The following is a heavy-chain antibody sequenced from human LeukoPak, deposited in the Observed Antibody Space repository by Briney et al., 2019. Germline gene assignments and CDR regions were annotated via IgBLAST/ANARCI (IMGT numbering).Heavy chain of an antibody. J-gene: IGHJ3*02. V-gene: IGHV1-69*13. Sequence: GRSLKPSCKASVGTSSSYAISWVRQAPRQGLEWTGGIIPIFGTANYAQQFQGRVTINADVSTSTAYMELSSLRSEDTAEYYCAGLILDYGDYEGGFDIWGQGTLVTVSS. CDR3: AGLILDYGDYEGGFDI. D-gene: IGHD4-17*01. CDR1: VGTSSSYA. CDR2: IIPIFGTA.